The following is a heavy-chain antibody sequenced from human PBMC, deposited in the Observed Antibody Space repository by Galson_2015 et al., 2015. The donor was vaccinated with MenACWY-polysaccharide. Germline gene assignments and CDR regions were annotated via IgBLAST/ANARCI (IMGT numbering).Heavy chain of an antibody. CDR3: ARDGGRTIGTTQRGY. J-gene: IGHJ4*02. CDR2: INQYGSEK. CDR1: GFTFNDFW. Sequence: SLRLSCAASGFTFNDFWLSWVRQAPGKGLEWVANINQYGSEKYYVDSVKGRFTISRDNAKNSLYLQMNSLRAEDTAVYYCARDGGRTIGTTQRGYWGQGTPVTVSS. V-gene: IGHV3-7*01. D-gene: IGHD1-1*01.